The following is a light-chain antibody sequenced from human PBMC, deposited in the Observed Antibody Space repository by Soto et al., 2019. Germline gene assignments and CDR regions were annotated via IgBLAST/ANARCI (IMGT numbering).Light chain of an antibody. CDR2: ANN. V-gene: IGLV1-51*01. CDR1: SSNIGSNF. CDR3: GTWERSLSVAV. J-gene: IGLJ2*01. Sequence: QAVVTQPPSASGTPGQRVTISCSGSSSNIGSNFVYWYQQLSGTAPRLLIYANNKRPSHTPDRFSGAKSGTSATLDITGLQTGDEADYYCGTWERSLSVAVFGGGTKLTVL.